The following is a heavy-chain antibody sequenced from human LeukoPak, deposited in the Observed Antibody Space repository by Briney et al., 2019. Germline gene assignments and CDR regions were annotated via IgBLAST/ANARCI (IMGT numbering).Heavy chain of an antibody. V-gene: IGHV3-23*01. CDR1: VFTFSAYA. CDR3: ARDPNGDYIGAFDM. D-gene: IGHD4-17*01. Sequence: GGSLRLSCTASVFTFSAYAMMWVPQAPGKGPVGGSATRCGGGSAFYADWVKGRFTISRDNSKYTLFLQMNSLRAEDTAVYYCARDPNGDYIGAFDMWGPGTMVTVSS. CDR2: TRCGGGSA. J-gene: IGHJ3*02.